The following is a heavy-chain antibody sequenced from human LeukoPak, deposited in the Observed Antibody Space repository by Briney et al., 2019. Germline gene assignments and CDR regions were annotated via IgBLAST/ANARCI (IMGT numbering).Heavy chain of an antibody. CDR2: ITGSDGNT. CDR3: AQWGDFDVLTGYYVPGF. V-gene: IGHV3-23*01. J-gene: IGHJ4*02. Sequence: GGSLRLSCAASGFTFSGSAMHWVRQASGKGLEWVSAITGSDGNTYYADPVKGRFTISRDNSKNTLYLQMNSLRAEDTAVYYCAQWGDFDVLTGYYVPGFWGQGTLVTVSS. CDR1: GFTFSGSA. D-gene: IGHD3-9*01.